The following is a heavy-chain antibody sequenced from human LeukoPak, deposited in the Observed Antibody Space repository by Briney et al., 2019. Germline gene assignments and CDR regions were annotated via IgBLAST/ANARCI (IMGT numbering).Heavy chain of an antibody. Sequence: GRSLRLSCAASGFTFSSYAMLGVRQAPGKGLEGVAVISYDGSNKYYADSVKGRFTISRDNSKNTLYLQMNSLRAEDTAVYYCAEAAYKRFDPWGQGTLVTVSS. CDR1: GFTFSSYA. CDR3: AEAAYKRFDP. CDR2: ISYDGSNK. D-gene: IGHD2-21*01. V-gene: IGHV3-30-3*02. J-gene: IGHJ5*02.